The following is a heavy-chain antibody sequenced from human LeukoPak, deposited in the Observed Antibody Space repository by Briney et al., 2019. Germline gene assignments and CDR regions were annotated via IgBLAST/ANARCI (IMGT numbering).Heavy chain of an antibody. CDR2: ISTSSSYI. J-gene: IGHJ3*02. CDR3: ARGASVVAGNDNAFDI. D-gene: IGHD6-19*01. Sequence: GGSLRLSCAASGFTFSSYSMNWVRQAPGKGLEWVSSISTSSSYIYYADSVKGRFTISRDNAKKSLYLQMNSLRADDTAVYYCARGASVVAGNDNAFDIWGQGTMVAVSS. V-gene: IGHV3-21*01. CDR1: GFTFSSYS.